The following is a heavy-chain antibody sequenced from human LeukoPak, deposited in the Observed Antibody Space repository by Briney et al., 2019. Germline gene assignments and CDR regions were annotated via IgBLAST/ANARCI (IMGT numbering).Heavy chain of an antibody. J-gene: IGHJ6*02. CDR3: ARDGAVTASLVYYYYGMDV. Sequence: PGGSLRLSCAASGFTFSSYWMSWVRQAPGKGLEWVANIKQDGSEKYYVDSVKGRFTISRDNAKNSLYLQMNSLRAGDTAVYYCARDGAVTASLVYYYYGMDVWGQGTTVTVSS. D-gene: IGHD2-21*02. CDR1: GFTFSSYW. V-gene: IGHV3-7*01. CDR2: IKQDGSEK.